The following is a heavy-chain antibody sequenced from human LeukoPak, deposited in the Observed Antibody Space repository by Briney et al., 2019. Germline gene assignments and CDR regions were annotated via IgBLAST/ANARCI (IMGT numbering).Heavy chain of an antibody. CDR1: GYSVRSGYY. J-gene: IGHJ4*02. D-gene: IGHD3-10*01. Sequence: SSETLSLTCTVSGYSVRSGYYWGWIRQSPGKDLEWIGTMYHSGSTYYDPSLKSRLIISVDTSKNQFSLKLSSVTAADTAVYYCARVYSMVRQYFDYWGQGTLVTVSS. CDR2: MYHSGST. CDR3: ARVYSMVRQYFDY. V-gene: IGHV4-38-2*02.